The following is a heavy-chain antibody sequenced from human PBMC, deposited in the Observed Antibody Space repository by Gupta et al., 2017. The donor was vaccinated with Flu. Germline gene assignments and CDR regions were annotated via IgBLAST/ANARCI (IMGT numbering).Heavy chain of an antibody. CDR2: IYYSGST. CDR3: AGHYDFWRHYMDV. V-gene: IGHV4-59*08. D-gene: IGHD3-3*01. J-gene: IGHJ6*03. Sequence: IRQPPGKGLEWIGYIYYSGSTNYNPSLKSRVTISVDTSKNQFSLKLSSVTAADTAVYYCAGHYDFWRHYMDVWGKGTTVTVSS.